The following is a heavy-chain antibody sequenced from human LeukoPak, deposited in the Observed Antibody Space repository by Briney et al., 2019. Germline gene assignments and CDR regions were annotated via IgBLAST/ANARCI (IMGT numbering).Heavy chain of an antibody. CDR1: GYSFTSYW. V-gene: IGHV5-51*01. Sequence: GESLKISCKGSGYSFTSYWIGWVRQMPGKGLEWMGIIYPGDSDTRYSPSFQGQVTISADKSISTAYLQWSSLKASDTAMYYCAREGVTTVTTRPGYYYYGMDVWGQGTTVTVSS. CDR3: AREGVTTVTTRPGYYYYGMDV. CDR2: IYPGDSDT. D-gene: IGHD4-17*01. J-gene: IGHJ6*02.